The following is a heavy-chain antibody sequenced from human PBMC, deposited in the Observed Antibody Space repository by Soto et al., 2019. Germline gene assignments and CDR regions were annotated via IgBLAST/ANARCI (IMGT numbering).Heavy chain of an antibody. CDR3: ARGGIYIAAATIFDY. J-gene: IGHJ4*02. CDR1: GGSFSGYY. Sequence: PSETLSLTCAVYGGSFSGYYLSWIRQPPGKGLEWIGEINHSGSTNYNPSLKSRVTISVDTSKNQFSLKLSSVTAADTAVYYCARGGIYIAAATIFDYWGQGTLVTVSS. CDR2: INHSGST. D-gene: IGHD6-13*01. V-gene: IGHV4-34*01.